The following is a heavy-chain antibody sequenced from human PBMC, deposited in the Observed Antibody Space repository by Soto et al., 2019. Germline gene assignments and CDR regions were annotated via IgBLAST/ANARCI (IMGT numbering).Heavy chain of an antibody. CDR3: TRYTDSSGYYYYYGMDV. J-gene: IGHJ6*02. CDR1: GFTFSGSA. Sequence: EVQLVESGGGLVQPGGSLKLSCAASGFTFSGSAMHWVRQASGKGLEWVGRISSKANSYGTAYAASVKGSFTIARDDSKNTAYLQKNSLKTEDTAVYYCTRYTDSSGYYYYYGMDVWGQGTTVTVSS. V-gene: IGHV3-73*01. D-gene: IGHD3-22*01. CDR2: ISSKANSYGT.